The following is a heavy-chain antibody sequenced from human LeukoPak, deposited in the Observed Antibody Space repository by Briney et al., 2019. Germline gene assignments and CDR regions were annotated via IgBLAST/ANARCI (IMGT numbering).Heavy chain of an antibody. CDR3: ARDRPYTGGWRGFDY. Sequence: SVKVSCKASGGXFSRYAISWVRQAPGQGLEWMGGIIPMFGIANYAQKFQGRVTITADEPTSTAYMELSSLRSEDTAVYYCARDRPYTGGWRGFDYWGQGTLVTVSS. CDR1: GGXFSRYA. J-gene: IGHJ4*02. D-gene: IGHD6-19*01. V-gene: IGHV1-69*13. CDR2: IIPMFGIA.